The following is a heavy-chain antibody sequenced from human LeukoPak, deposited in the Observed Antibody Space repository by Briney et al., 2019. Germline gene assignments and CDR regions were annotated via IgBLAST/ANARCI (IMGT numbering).Heavy chain of an antibody. CDR2: IYYSRST. J-gene: IGHJ5*02. CDR1: GGSISSYS. CDR3: ARDRDDDPNSSWYRSGLNWFDP. V-gene: IGHV4-39*07. Sequence: SETLSLTCSVSGGSISSYSWSWIRQPPGKGLEWIGSIYYSRSTYYNPSLKSRVTISVDTSKNQFSLKLSSVTAADTAVYYCARDRDDDPNSSWYRSGLNWFDPWGQGTLVTVSS. D-gene: IGHD6-13*01.